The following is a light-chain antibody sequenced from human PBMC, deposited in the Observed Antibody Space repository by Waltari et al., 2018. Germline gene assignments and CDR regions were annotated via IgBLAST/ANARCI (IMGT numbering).Light chain of an antibody. J-gene: IGKJ2*01. CDR3: QQYDDFPPYI. V-gene: IGKV1-33*01. CDR1: RDIKNF. Sequence: DIQMTQSPSSLSASVGDRVTISCQASRDIKNFLNWYQQKPGKAPKLLIYDASNLEIGVPSRFSGRGSGTHFTFTISSLQPEDVATYDCQQYDDFPPYIFGQGTKVDIK. CDR2: DAS.